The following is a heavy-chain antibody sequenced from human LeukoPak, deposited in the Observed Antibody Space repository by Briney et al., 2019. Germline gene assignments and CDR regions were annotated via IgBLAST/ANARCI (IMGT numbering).Heavy chain of an antibody. V-gene: IGHV4-4*07. Sequence: SETLSLTCTVSGGSISSYYWSWIRQPAGKGLEWIGRIYTSGSTNYNPSLKSRVTMSVDTSKNQFSLTLSSVTAADTAVYYCARDRGPGSYYPLDYRGQGTLVTVSS. CDR1: GGSISSYY. CDR3: ARDRGPGSYYPLDY. D-gene: IGHD3-10*01. J-gene: IGHJ4*02. CDR2: IYTSGST.